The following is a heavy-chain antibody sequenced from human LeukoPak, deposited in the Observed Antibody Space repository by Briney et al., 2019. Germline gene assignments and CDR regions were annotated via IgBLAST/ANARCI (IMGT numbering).Heavy chain of an antibody. J-gene: IGHJ5*02. V-gene: IGHV3-7*01. Sequence: GGSLRLSCAASGFTFSSYWMSWVRQAPGKGLEWVANIKQDGSEKYYVDSVKGRFTISRDNAKNSLYLQMNSLRAEDTAVYYCAREDFKMAAGEVWAWFDPWGQGTLVTVSS. D-gene: IGHD5-24*01. CDR2: IKQDGSEK. CDR1: GFTFSSYW. CDR3: AREDFKMAAGEVWAWFDP.